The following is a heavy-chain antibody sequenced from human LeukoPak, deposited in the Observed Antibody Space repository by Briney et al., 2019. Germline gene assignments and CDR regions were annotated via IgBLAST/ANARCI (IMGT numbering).Heavy chain of an antibody. CDR3: ARGLYDFWSRYYYYYMDV. Sequence: PSETLSLTCAVYGGSFSGYYWSWIRQPPGKGLEWIGEINHSGSTNYNPSLKSRVTISADTSKNQFSLKLSSVTAADTAVYYCARGLYDFWSRYYYYYMDVWGKGTTVTVSS. D-gene: IGHD3-3*01. J-gene: IGHJ6*03. CDR1: GGSFSGYY. V-gene: IGHV4-34*01. CDR2: INHSGST.